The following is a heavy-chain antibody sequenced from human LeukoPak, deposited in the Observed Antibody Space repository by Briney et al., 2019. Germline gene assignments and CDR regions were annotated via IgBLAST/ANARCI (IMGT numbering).Heavy chain of an antibody. CDR3: ARSTMVRRVRSAFDI. V-gene: IGHV4-39*07. D-gene: IGHD3-10*01. J-gene: IGHJ3*02. CDR2: IYYSGST. Sequence: KPSETLSITCTVSGGSISSSSYYWGWIRQPPGKGLEWIGSIYYSGSTYYNPSLKSRVTISVDTSKNQFSLKLSSVTAADTAVYYCARSTMVRRVRSAFDIWGQGTMVTVSS. CDR1: GGSISSSSYY.